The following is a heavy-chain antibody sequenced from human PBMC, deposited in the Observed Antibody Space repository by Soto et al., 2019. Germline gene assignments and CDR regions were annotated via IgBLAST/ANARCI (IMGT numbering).Heavy chain of an antibody. CDR2: IIPSPART. CDR1: VGTFSNSP. V-gene: IGHV1-69*08. J-gene: IGHJ4*02. D-gene: IGHD1-26*01. Sequence: QVQLVQSGAELRKPGSAVKLSCKASVGTFSNSPISWVRQIPGQGPEWMGRIIPSPARTIYSRKFRGRVTLTADKSTQTVYMTLSSLTTEDSGGYYCARDQVGASSFDYWGQGTRVTVSS. CDR3: ARDQVGASSFDY.